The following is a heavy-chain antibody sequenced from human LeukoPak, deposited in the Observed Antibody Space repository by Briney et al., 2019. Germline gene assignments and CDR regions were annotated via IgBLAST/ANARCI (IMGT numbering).Heavy chain of an antibody. CDR1: GYTFSTYD. V-gene: IGHV1-8*01. CDR3: ARAIFGVAWFDP. Sequence: ASVKVSCKASGYTFSTYDLIWVRQATGQGLEWMGWMNPNSGNTGYAQKFQGRVTMTRNTSISTAYMELSSLRSEDTAVYYCARAIFGVAWFDPWGQGTLVTVSP. D-gene: IGHD3-3*02. CDR2: MNPNSGNT. J-gene: IGHJ5*02.